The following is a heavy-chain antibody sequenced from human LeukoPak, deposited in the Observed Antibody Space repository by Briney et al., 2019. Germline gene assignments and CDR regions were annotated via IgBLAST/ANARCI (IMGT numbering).Heavy chain of an antibody. J-gene: IGHJ4*02. D-gene: IGHD3-10*01. Sequence: PETLSLTCTVSGGSPSSYYGSWIRQPPGPGLGWFGYFYYCGSTNYNPSLKSRVTISSDTSKNQFSLKLRSVTAADTAVYYCARARSSMVRGVIKGMYFDYWGQGTLVTVSS. CDR3: ARARSSMVRGVIKGMYFDY. CDR2: FYYCGST. V-gene: IGHV4-59*01. CDR1: GGSPSSYY.